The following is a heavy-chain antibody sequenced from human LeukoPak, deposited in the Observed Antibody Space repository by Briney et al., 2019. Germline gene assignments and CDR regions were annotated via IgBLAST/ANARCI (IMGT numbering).Heavy chain of an antibody. D-gene: IGHD3-3*01. V-gene: IGHV4-39*01. J-gene: IGHJ5*02. Sequence: SETLSLTCTVSGGSISSGDYYWSWIRQPPGKGLEWIGEINHSGSTNYNPSLKSRVAISVDTSKNQFSLKLSSVTAADTAVYYCARNYDFWSGYYTGGWFDPWGQGTLVTVSS. CDR3: ARNYDFWSGYYTGGWFDP. CDR1: GGSISSGDYY. CDR2: INHSGST.